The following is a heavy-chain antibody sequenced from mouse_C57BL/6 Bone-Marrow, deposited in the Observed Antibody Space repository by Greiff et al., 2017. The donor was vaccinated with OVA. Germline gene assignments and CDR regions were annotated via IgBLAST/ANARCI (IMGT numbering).Heavy chain of an antibody. CDR2: IWWDDDK. J-gene: IGHJ3*01. CDR3: ARDYDYGGPAWFAY. CDR1: GFSLSTFGMG. Sequence: ESGPGILQPSQTLSLTCSFSGFSLSTFGMGVGWIRQPSGKGLEWLAHIWWDDDKYYNPALKSRLTISKDTSKNQVFLKIANVDTADTATYYCARDYDYGGPAWFAYWGQGTLVTVSA. V-gene: IGHV8-8*01. D-gene: IGHD2-4*01.